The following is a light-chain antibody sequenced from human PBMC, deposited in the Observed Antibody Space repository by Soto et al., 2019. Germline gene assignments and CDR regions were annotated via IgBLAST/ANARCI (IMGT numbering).Light chain of an antibody. V-gene: IGKV1-5*01. CDR3: QHYNSYSEA. CDR1: QSISSF. J-gene: IGKJ1*01. Sequence: DIQITQSPSSLSSFLGDRVTITCRASQSISSFLNWYQQKSGKAPKLLIYNGSTLQSGVPSRFSGSGSGTEFTLTISSLQPDDFATYYCQHYNSYSEAFGQGTKVDIK. CDR2: NGS.